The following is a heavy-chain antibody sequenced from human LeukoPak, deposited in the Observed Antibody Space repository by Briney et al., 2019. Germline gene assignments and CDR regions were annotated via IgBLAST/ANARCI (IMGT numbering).Heavy chain of an antibody. D-gene: IGHD6-13*01. V-gene: IGHV4-61*08. J-gene: IGHJ4*02. Sequence: KSSETLSLTCTVSGGSISNGDHYWSWIRQHPGKGLEWIGHIYYSGSTNYNPSLKSRVTISVDTSKNQFSLKLSSVTAADTAVYYCAREAYSSSWRGEYFDYWGQGTLVTVSS. CDR1: GGSISNGDHY. CDR3: AREAYSSSWRGEYFDY. CDR2: IYYSGST.